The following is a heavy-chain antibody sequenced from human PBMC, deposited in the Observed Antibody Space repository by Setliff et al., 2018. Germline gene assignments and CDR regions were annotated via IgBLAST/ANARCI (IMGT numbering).Heavy chain of an antibody. CDR3: ARTGLTAISNGLDY. Sequence: VASVKVSCKASGYTFTSYGISWVRQAPGQGLEWMGWISAYNGNTNYAQKLQGRVTMTTDTSTSTAYMELRSLRSDDTAVYYCARTGLTAISNGLDYWGQGTPVTVSS. CDR2: ISAYNGNT. CDR1: GYTFTSYG. D-gene: IGHD2-21*02. V-gene: IGHV1-18*01. J-gene: IGHJ4*02.